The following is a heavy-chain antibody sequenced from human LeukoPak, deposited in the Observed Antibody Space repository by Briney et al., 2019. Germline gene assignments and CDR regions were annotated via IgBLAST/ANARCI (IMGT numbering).Heavy chain of an antibody. CDR3: ARDVAAAGED. D-gene: IGHD6-13*01. CDR1: GGSISSSSYY. CDR2: IKQDGSER. J-gene: IGHJ4*02. Sequence: PSETLSLTCTVSGGSISSSSYYWGWIRQPPEKGLEWVANIKQDGSERYYVDSVKGRFTISRDNAKNSLYLQMNSLRAEDTAVYYCARDVAAAGEDWGQGTLVTVSS. V-gene: IGHV3-7*01.